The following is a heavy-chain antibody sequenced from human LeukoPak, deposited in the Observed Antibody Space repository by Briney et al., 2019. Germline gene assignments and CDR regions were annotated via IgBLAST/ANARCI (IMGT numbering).Heavy chain of an antibody. CDR2: IYYSGST. CDR1: GGSISSYY. D-gene: IGHD3-10*01. Sequence: KTSETLSLTCTVSGGSISSYYWSWIRQPPGKGLEWLGYIYYSGSTNYNPSLKSRVTISVDTSKNQFSLKLSSVTAADTAVYYCARATGSGDSPGYYYYYMDVWGKGTTVTVSS. J-gene: IGHJ6*03. V-gene: IGHV4-59*01. CDR3: ARATGSGDSPGYYYYYMDV.